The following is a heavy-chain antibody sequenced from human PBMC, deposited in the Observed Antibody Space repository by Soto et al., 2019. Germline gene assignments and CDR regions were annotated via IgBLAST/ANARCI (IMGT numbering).Heavy chain of an antibody. V-gene: IGHV4-34*01. CDR1: GGSFSGYY. CDR3: ARGLGGYCSGGSCYLPYY. CDR2: INHSGST. J-gene: IGHJ4*02. D-gene: IGHD2-15*01. Sequence: PSETLSLTCAVYGGSFSGYYWSWIRQPPGKGLEWIGEINHSGSTNYNPSLKSRVTISVDTSKNQFSLKLSSVTAADTAVYYCARGLGGYCSGGSCYLPYYWGQGTLVTVSS.